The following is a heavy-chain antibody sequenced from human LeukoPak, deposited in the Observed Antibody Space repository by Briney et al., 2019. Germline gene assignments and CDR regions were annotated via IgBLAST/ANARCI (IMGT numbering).Heavy chain of an antibody. CDR3: VTADSGRNSFSV. J-gene: IGHJ3*01. D-gene: IGHD3-10*01. CDR2: MNQDGSSI. CDR1: GFTFSNSW. Sequence: GGSLRLSCAASGFTFSNSWMSWVRQAPGKGLEWVAKMNQDGSSISSLDSVKGRFTISRDNAKNSLYLQMNSLRTEDTAMYFCVTADSGRNSFSVWGQGTMVTVSS. V-gene: IGHV3-7*01.